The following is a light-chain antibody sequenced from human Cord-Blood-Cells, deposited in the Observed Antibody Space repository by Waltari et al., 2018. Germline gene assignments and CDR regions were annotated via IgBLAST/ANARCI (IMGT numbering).Light chain of an antibody. CDR3: SSYTSSSTVV. J-gene: IGLJ2*01. Sequence: QSALTQPASVSGSPGQSITISCTGTSSDVGGYNYVSWYPQHPGKAPKRMIYEVSNRPSGGSNRFSCSKSGNTASLTISGLQAEDEADYYCSSYTSSSTVVFGGGTKLTVL. V-gene: IGLV2-14*01. CDR2: EVS. CDR1: SSDVGGYNY.